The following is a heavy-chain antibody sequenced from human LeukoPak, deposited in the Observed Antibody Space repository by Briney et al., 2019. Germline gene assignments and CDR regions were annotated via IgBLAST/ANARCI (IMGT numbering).Heavy chain of an antibody. CDR2: IYYSGST. V-gene: IGHV4-59*11. D-gene: IGHD1-26*01. Sequence: PSETLSHTCTVSGGSISSHYWSWIRQPPGKGLEWIGYIYYSGSTNYNPSLRSRVTISVDTSKNQFSLKLSSVTAADTAVYYCARASAYSGSYYGRFDYWGQGTLVTVSS. CDR1: GGSISSHY. CDR3: ARASAYSGSYYGRFDY. J-gene: IGHJ4*02.